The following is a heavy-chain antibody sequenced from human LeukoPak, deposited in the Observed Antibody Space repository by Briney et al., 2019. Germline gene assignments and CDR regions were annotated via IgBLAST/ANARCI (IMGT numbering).Heavy chain of an antibody. CDR2: ISDSGDDT. V-gene: IGHV3-23*01. Sequence: GGSLRLSCAASGFNFSTYVMSWVRQAPGKGLEWVSGISDSGDDTYYAHSVKGRFTISRDNSKNTLYLQMNSLRAEDTAVYYCAKESGWELRVFDYWGQGTLVTVSS. CDR3: AKESGWELRVFDY. CDR1: GFNFSTYV. J-gene: IGHJ4*02. D-gene: IGHD1-26*01.